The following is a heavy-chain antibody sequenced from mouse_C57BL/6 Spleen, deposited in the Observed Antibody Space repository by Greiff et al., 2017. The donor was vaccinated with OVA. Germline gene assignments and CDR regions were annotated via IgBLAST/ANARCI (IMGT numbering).Heavy chain of an antibody. J-gene: IGHJ1*03. CDR3: ARGLWYFDV. Sequence: EVQLQQSGPGMVKPSQSLSLTCTVTGYSITSGYDWHWIRHFPGNKLEWMGYISYSGSTNYNPSLKSRISITHDTSKNHFFLKLNSVTTEDTATYYCARGLWYFDVWGTGTTVTVSS. V-gene: IGHV3-1*01. CDR2: ISYSGST. CDR1: GYSITSGYD.